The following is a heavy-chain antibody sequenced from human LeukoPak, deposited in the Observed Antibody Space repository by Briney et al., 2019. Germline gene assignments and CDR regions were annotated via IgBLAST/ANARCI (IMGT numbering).Heavy chain of an antibody. Sequence: GGSLRLSCAASGFTFDDYTMHWVRQAPGGGLEWVSLISWDGGSTYYADSVKGRFAISRDNSKNSLYLQMNSLRTEDTALYYCAKALGLLRDSSGSPPFDYWGQGTLVTVSS. CDR1: GFTFDDYT. D-gene: IGHD3-22*01. V-gene: IGHV3-43*01. J-gene: IGHJ4*02. CDR2: ISWDGGST. CDR3: AKALGLLRDSSGSPPFDY.